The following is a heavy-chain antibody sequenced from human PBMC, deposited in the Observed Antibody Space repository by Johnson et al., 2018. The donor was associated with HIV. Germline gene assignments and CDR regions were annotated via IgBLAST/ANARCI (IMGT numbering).Heavy chain of an antibody. Sequence: VQLVESGGGLVKPGGSLRLSCAASGFTFSNAWMNWVRQAPGKGLVWVGCIKSKTDGGTTDYAAPVKGRVTISRDDSTNTLYLQMNSLKTEDTAVYYCTNPDTAMATGAFDIWGQGTMVTVSS. CDR1: GFTFSNAW. CDR3: TNPDTAMATGAFDI. J-gene: IGHJ3*02. V-gene: IGHV3-15*01. CDR2: IKSKTDGGTT. D-gene: IGHD5-18*01.